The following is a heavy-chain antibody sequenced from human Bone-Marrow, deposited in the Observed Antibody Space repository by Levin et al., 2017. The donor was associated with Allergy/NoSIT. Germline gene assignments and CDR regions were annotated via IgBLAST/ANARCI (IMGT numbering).Heavy chain of an antibody. J-gene: IGHJ6*02. CDR1: GYTFSNYG. CDR3: ARTWSGYPNYYYGMDV. Sequence: GESLKISCNASGYTFSNYGFSWVRQAPGQGLEWLGWINTFNGNTNHAQKFQGRVTMTRDTSTSTAYMELRSLRSDDSATYFCARTWSGYPNYYYGMDVWGQGTTVTVSS. V-gene: IGHV1-18*01. D-gene: IGHD3-3*01. CDR2: INTFNGNT.